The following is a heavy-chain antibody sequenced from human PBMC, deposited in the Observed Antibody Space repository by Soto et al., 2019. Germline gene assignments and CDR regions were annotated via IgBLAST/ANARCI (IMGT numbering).Heavy chain of an antibody. V-gene: IGHV3-23*01. J-gene: IGHJ4*02. CDR1: GFTFSSCV. CDR2: ITDSGTGT. CDR3: ATGLINGRWYAAD. D-gene: IGHD6-13*01. Sequence: EVHLLESGGGLVQPGESLRLSCGASGFTFSSCVMSWVRQAPGKGLEWVSCITDSGTGTYYADSVKGRFTISRDTSKNTMYLQMNNLRAEDTGVYYCATGLINGRWYAADWGQGTLVTVSS.